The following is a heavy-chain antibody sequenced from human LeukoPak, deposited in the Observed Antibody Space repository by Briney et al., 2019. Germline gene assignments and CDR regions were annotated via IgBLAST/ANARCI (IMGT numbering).Heavy chain of an antibody. CDR2: ISGSAYST. CDR1: GFPFNSYA. CDR3: AKDRSDNSTWYVGSH. Sequence: GGSLRLSCAASGFPFNSYAMSWVRQAPGKGLEWVSSISGSAYSTNSADSVKGRFTISRDNSKNTLYLQMNSLRVEDTAVYYCAKDRSDNSTWYVGSHWGQGTLVTVSS. D-gene: IGHD2/OR15-2a*01. J-gene: IGHJ4*02. V-gene: IGHV3-23*01.